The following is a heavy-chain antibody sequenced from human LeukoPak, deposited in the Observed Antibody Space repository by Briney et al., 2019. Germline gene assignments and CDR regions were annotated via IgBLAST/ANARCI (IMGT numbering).Heavy chain of an antibody. CDR1: GGSISSSNW. Sequence: SETLPLTCAVSGGSISSSNWWSWVRQSPGKGLEWIGEIYHSGSTNYNPSLKSRVTVSMDKSKNQFSLKLTSVTAADTAMYYCVSSIGRIPKTTMAMGYFDHWGQGTQVTVSS. D-gene: IGHD5-18*01. V-gene: IGHV4-4*02. CDR2: IYHSGST. CDR3: VSSIGRIPKTTMAMGYFDH. J-gene: IGHJ4*02.